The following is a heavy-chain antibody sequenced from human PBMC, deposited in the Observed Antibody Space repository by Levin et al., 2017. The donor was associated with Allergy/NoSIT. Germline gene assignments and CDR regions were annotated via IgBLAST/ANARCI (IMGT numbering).Heavy chain of an antibody. Sequence: GESLKISCAASGFTFSTYWMSWVRQAPGKGLEWVANIKQDGSEKYYVDSVKGRFTFSRDNAKNSLYLQMSSLRAEDTAVYYCARLHDYSDFDYWGQGTLVTVSS. CDR1: GFTFSTYW. J-gene: IGHJ4*02. CDR3: ARLHDYSDFDY. D-gene: IGHD4-11*01. V-gene: IGHV3-7*01. CDR2: IKQDGSEK.